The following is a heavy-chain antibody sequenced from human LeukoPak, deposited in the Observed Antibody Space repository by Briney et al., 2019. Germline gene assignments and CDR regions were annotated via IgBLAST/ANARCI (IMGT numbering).Heavy chain of an antibody. CDR1: GGSISNYY. Sequence: SETLSLTYTVSGGSISNYYWSWIRQPPGERLEWIAYISYSGTTKYNPSLKSRVTMSVDTSKNQFSLKLSSVTAADTAVYYCARDRDYSKLIWFDPWGQENLVTVSS. V-gene: IGHV4-59*12. J-gene: IGHJ5*02. CDR2: ISYSGTT. D-gene: IGHD4-11*01. CDR3: ARDRDYSKLIWFDP.